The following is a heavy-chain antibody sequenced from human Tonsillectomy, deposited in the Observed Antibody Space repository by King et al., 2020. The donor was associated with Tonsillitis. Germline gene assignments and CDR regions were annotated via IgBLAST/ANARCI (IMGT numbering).Heavy chain of an antibody. CDR1: GYSFTTYW. J-gene: IGHJ4*02. Sequence: VQLVESGTEVKKPGESLKISCTGSGYSFTTYWIAWVRQMPGKGLEWMGIIYPGDSDTRYSPSFQGQVTISVDKSISTAHLHWSSLKAADTAIYYCARHGGGYMGSGWSFDYWGQGSLVTVSS. D-gene: IGHD6-19*01. CDR3: ARHGGGYMGSGWSFDY. CDR2: IYPGDSDT. V-gene: IGHV5-51*01.